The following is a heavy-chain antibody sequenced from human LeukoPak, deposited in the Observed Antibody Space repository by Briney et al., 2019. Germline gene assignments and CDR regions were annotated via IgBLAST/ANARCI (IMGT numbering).Heavy chain of an antibody. CDR3: VRCRGTTVLTRFDN. D-gene: IGHD4/OR15-4a*01. Sequence: SETLSLTCTVSGGSISNYYWSWIRQPAGKGLEWIGRIYSSGSTNHNPSLKSRVTMSVDTSKNQFSVNLTSVTAADTAVYYCVRCRGTTVLTRFDNWGQGTLVTVSS. CDR2: IYSSGST. CDR1: GGSISNYY. J-gene: IGHJ4*02. V-gene: IGHV4-4*07.